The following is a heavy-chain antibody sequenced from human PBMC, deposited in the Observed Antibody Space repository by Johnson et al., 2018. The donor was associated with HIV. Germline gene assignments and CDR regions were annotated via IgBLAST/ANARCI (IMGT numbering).Heavy chain of an antibody. CDR3: AKIRGEMATTDAFDI. D-gene: IGHD5-24*01. V-gene: IGHV3-66*01. CDR2: IYSGGST. Sequence: VQLVESGGGLVQPGGSLRLSCAASGFTVSSNYMSWVRQAPGKGLEWVSVIYSGGSTYYADSVKGRFTISRDNSKNSLYLQMNSLRAEDTALYYCAKIRGEMATTDAFDIWGQGTMVTVSS. J-gene: IGHJ3*02. CDR1: GFTVSSNY.